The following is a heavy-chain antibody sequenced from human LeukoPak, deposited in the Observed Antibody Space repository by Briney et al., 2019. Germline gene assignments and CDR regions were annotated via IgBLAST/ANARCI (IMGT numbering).Heavy chain of an antibody. CDR2: LSSDGSKK. V-gene: IGHV3-30*04. CDR3: AKDILGETIGGSVIDY. J-gene: IGHJ4*02. D-gene: IGHD3-10*01. Sequence: GGSLRLSCAASGFTFSNYAMHWVRQAPGKGLEWVAVLSSDGSKKDYADSVKGRFTISRDNSKNSLYLQMNSLRAEDTALYYCAKDILGETIGGSVIDYWGQGTLVTVSS. CDR1: GFTFSNYA.